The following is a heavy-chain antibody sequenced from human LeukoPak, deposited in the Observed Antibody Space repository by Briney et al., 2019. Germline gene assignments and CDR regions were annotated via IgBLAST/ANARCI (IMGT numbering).Heavy chain of an antibody. J-gene: IGHJ4*02. Sequence: GESLKISCKGSGYSFTSYWSGWVRQMPGKGLEGMGIIYPGDSDTRYSPSFQGQVTISADKSISTAYLQWSSLKASDTAMYYCARSPPRLGYDYFDYWGQGTLVTVSS. CDR2: IYPGDSDT. CDR1: GYSFTSYW. CDR3: ARSPPRLGYDYFDY. V-gene: IGHV5-51*01. D-gene: IGHD7-27*01.